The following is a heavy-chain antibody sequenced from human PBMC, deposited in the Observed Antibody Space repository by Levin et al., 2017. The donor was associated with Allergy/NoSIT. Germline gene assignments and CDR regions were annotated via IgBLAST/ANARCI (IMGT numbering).Heavy chain of an antibody. Sequence: GGSLRLSCTASVFAFSSYSMNWVRQAPGKGLEWVSSINPSSSRIYYADSLKGRFTISRDNAKNSLYLQMNSLSVEDTAVYYCARDRGYGDYEFLYWGQGTLVTVSS. CDR1: VFAFSSYS. CDR3: ARDRGYGDYEFLY. V-gene: IGHV3-21*01. CDR2: INPSSSRI. D-gene: IGHD4-17*01. J-gene: IGHJ4*02.